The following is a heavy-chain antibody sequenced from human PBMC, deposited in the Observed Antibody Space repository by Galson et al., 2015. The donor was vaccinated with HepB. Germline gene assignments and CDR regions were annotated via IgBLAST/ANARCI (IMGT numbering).Heavy chain of an antibody. Sequence: SLRLSCAASGFTFSSYAMSWVRQAPGQGLEWVSALSGGGVSTYYADSVKGRFTISRDNSHNTLYLQMNSLRAEDTAVYYCAKGQLDYFDYWGQGTLVTVSS. J-gene: IGHJ4*02. D-gene: IGHD6-13*01. V-gene: IGHV3-23*01. CDR1: GFTFSSYA. CDR3: AKGQLDYFDY. CDR2: LSGGGVST.